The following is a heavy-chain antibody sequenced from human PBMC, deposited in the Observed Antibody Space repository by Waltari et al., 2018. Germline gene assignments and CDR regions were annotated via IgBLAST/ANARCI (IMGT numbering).Heavy chain of an antibody. Sequence: QVQVMQSGAEMKQPGSSVKVSCTVSGDTFNRYAVSWVRQAPGQGLEWMGRIVPGLQMTNKARRLRGRITLTASTSATTAFMDLSGLRSEDTAVYYCALSPQQLLAFDFWGQGTMVTVSS. V-gene: IGHV1-69*04. CDR3: ALSPQQLLAFDF. J-gene: IGHJ3*01. CDR1: GDTFNRYA. D-gene: IGHD6-13*01. CDR2: IVPGLQMT.